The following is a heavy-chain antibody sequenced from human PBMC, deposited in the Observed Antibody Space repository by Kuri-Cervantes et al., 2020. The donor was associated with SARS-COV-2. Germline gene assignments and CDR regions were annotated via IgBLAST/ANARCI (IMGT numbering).Heavy chain of an antibody. D-gene: IGHD3-10*01. Sequence: GGSLRLSCAASGFTFSSYAMHWVRQAPGKGLEWVAVISYDGSNKYYADSVKGRFTISRDNSKNTLYLQMNSLRAEDTAVYYCAKNMIRGVTTDVWGQGTTVTVSS. CDR2: ISYDGSNK. CDR1: GFTFSSYA. CDR3: AKNMIRGVTTDV. J-gene: IGHJ6*02. V-gene: IGHV3-30-3*02.